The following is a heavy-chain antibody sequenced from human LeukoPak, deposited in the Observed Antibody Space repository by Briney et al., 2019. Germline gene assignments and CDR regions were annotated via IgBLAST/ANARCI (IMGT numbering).Heavy chain of an antibody. D-gene: IGHD2-2*02. CDR3: ARGLYGGVFDY. V-gene: IGHV1-18*04. J-gene: IGHJ4*02. CDR2: IIPIFGTA. Sequence: GASVKVSCKASGYTFTSYYMHWVRQAPGQGLEWMGGIIPIFGTANYAQKLQGRVTMTTDTSTSTAYMELRSLRSDDTAVYYCARGLYGGVFDYWGQGTLVTVSS. CDR1: GYTFTSYY.